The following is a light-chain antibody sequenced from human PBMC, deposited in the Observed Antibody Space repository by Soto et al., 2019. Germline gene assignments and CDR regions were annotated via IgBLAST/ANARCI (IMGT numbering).Light chain of an antibody. CDR3: QQYYTWPRGT. Sequence: EIVMTQSPATLSVSPGTRSTLSCMAIQSVNSNYLVWYQQKPGQAPRLLIFFASTRATGVPDRFSGSGSGTDFTLTISSLQSADFGVYYCQQYYTWPRGTFGPGTKVDIK. CDR2: FAS. CDR1: QSVNSNY. V-gene: IGKV3-15*01. J-gene: IGKJ1*01.